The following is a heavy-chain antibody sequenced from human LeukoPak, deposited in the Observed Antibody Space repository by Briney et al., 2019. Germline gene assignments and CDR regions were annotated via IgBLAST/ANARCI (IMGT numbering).Heavy chain of an antibody. CDR2: IKQDGSEK. CDR1: GFTFSSYW. J-gene: IGHJ3*02. D-gene: IGHD3-22*01. CDR3: ARDSTYYYDSSGTHI. Sequence: GGSLRLSCAASGFTFSSYWMSWVCQAPGKGLEWVANIKQDGSEKYYVDSVKGRFTISRDNAKNSLYLQMNSLRAEDTAVYYCARDSTYYYDSSGTHIWGQGTMVTVSS. V-gene: IGHV3-7*01.